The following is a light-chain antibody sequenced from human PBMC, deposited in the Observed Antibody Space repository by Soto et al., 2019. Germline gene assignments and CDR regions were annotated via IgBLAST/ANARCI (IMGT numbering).Light chain of an antibody. Sequence: DIQMTQSPSTLSASVGDRVTITCRASQSISSWLAWYQQKPGKARKLLIYKASSLESGVPSRFRGSGSGTEFTLTISILQPDDVATYYCQEYNSYVYTFGQGTKLEIK. CDR2: KAS. CDR1: QSISSW. CDR3: QEYNSYVYT. J-gene: IGKJ2*01. V-gene: IGKV1-5*03.